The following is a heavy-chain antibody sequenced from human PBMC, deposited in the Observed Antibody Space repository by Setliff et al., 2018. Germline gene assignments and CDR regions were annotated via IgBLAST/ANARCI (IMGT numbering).Heavy chain of an antibody. CDR3: ARERYFDWFFEN. CDR1: GGSISRSSYY. J-gene: IGHJ4*02. Sequence: SETLSLTCTVSGGSISRSSYYWGWIRQPPGKGLEWIGSIYHTGTTYYNPSLKSRVTISVDTSKNQFSLRLSSVTAADTAVYFCARERYFDWFFENWGQGTLVTVSS. CDR2: IYHTGTT. V-gene: IGHV4-39*07. D-gene: IGHD3-9*01.